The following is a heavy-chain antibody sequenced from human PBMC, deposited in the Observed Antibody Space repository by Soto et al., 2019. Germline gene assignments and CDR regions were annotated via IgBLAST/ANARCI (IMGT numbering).Heavy chain of an antibody. CDR1: GFTFSSYG. V-gene: IGHV3-30*03. Sequence: GGSLRLSCAASGFTFSSYGMHWVRQAPDKGLEWVAVISYDGSNKYYADSVKGRFTISRDNSKNTLYLQMNSLRAEDTAVYYCATSTLRYFDWLLYRYYFDYWGQGTLVTVSS. CDR3: ATSTLRYFDWLLYRYYFDY. CDR2: ISYDGSNK. J-gene: IGHJ4*02. D-gene: IGHD3-9*01.